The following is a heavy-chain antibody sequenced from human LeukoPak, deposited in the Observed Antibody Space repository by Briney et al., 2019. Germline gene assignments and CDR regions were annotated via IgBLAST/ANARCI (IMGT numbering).Heavy chain of an antibody. V-gene: IGHV3-48*04. CDR1: GFTFSSYS. J-gene: IGHJ4*02. CDR3: ARMGQFAAMVSDY. CDR2: ISSSSSTI. Sequence: GGSLRLSCADSGFTFSSYSMNWVRQAPGKGLEWVSYISSSSSTIYYADSVKGRFTISRDNAKNSLYLQMNSLRAEDTAVYYCARMGQFAAMVSDYWGQGTLVTVSS. D-gene: IGHD5-18*01.